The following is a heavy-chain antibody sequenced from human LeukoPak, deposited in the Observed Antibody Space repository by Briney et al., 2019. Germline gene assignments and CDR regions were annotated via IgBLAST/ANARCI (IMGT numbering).Heavy chain of an antibody. CDR3: AKDDGGSYYIYYYYMDV. J-gene: IGHJ6*03. Sequence: QPGGSLRLSCTASGFTFSSYWMHWVRQAPGKGLVWVSRINSDGRSTSYADSVKGRFTISRDNSKNTLYLQMNSLRAEDTAVYYCAKDDGGSYYIYYYYMDVWGKGTTVTISS. D-gene: IGHD1-26*01. CDR1: GFTFSSYW. CDR2: INSDGRST. V-gene: IGHV3-74*01.